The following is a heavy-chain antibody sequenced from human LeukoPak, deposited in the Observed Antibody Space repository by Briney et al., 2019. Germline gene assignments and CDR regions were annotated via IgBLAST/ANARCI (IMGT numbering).Heavy chain of an antibody. J-gene: IGHJ3*02. CDR3: ARGELNGIAAAVDAFDI. CDR2: ISSSGSTI. Sequence: GGSLRLSCAASGFTFSDYYMSWIRQAPGKGQEWVSYISSSGSTIYYADSVKGRFTISRDNAKNSLYLQMNSLRAEDTAVYYCARGELNGIAAAVDAFDIWGQGTMVTVSS. CDR1: GFTFSDYY. V-gene: IGHV3-11*01. D-gene: IGHD6-13*01.